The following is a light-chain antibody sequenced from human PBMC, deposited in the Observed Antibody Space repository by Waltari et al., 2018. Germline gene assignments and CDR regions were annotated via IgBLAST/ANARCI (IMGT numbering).Light chain of an antibody. Sequence: SYDLTQPPSVSVSPGQTASITCSGDKLGDKYVCWYQQKPGLSPVLVNYQATKRPSGIPERFSGSISENTATLTISGTQAVDEADYYCQAWDTSTYVFGSGTRVTVL. J-gene: IGLJ1*01. CDR1: KLGDKY. V-gene: IGLV3-1*01. CDR3: QAWDTSTYV. CDR2: QAT.